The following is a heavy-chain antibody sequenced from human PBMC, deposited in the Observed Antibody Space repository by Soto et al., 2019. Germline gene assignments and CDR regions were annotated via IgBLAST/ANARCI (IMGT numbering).Heavy chain of an antibody. J-gene: IGHJ4*02. D-gene: IGHD3-3*01. V-gene: IGHV1-3*01. Sequence: GASVKVSCKASGYTFTSYAMHWVRQAPGQRLEWMGWINAGNGNTKYSQKFQGRVTITRDTSASTAYMELSSLRSEDTAVYYCARGTTRTDFWSGPTYFEYWGQGTLVTVSS. CDR3: ARGTTRTDFWSGPTYFEY. CDR2: INAGNGNT. CDR1: GYTFTSYA.